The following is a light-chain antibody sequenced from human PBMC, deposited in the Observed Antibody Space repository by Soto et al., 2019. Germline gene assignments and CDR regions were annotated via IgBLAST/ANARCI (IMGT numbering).Light chain of an antibody. CDR2: DVS. Sequence: IVLTQSPGTLSLSPGERATLSCRASQSVPKSYLGWYQQRPGQALRLLIYDVSNRATGIPDRISGSESGTDYTLTIRRLEPEEFAVYYCHQYARAPLTFGQGTRLEIK. CDR3: HQYARAPLT. CDR1: QSVPKSY. J-gene: IGKJ5*01. V-gene: IGKV3-20*01.